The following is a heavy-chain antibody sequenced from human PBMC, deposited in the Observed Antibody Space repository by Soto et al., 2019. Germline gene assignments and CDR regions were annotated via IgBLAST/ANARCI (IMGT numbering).Heavy chain of an antibody. CDR2: IIPILGIA. V-gene: IGHV1-69*04. J-gene: IGHJ4*02. Sequence: ASVKVSCKASGGTFSSYTISWVRQAPGQGLEWMGRIIPILGIANYAQKFQGRVTITADKSTSTAYMELSSLRSEDTAVYYCAREGVRGGSYHAIDYWGQGTLVTVSS. D-gene: IGHD1-26*01. CDR3: AREGVRGGSYHAIDY. CDR1: GGTFSSYT.